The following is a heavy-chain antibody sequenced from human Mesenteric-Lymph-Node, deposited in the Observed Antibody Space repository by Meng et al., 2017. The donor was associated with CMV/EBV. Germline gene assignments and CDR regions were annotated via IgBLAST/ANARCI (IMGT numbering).Heavy chain of an antibody. J-gene: IGHJ4*02. CDR2: ISHTGNTI. CDR1: GFTFSDYY. V-gene: IGHV3-11*01. CDR3: ARDLNTYSSGWWYFDY. Sequence: GESLKISCEASGFTFSDYYMSWIRQAPGKGLEWISYISHTGNTIYFADSLKGRFTVSRTNANNSLFLQMNSLRAEDTAVYYCARDLNTYSSGWWYFDYWGQGTLVTVS. D-gene: IGHD6-19*01.